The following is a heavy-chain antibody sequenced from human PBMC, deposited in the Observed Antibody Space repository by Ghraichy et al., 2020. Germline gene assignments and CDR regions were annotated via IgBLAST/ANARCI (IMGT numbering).Heavy chain of an antibody. CDR2: IKQDGSEK. J-gene: IGHJ3*02. V-gene: IGHV3-7*03. CDR1: AFTFSDHW. CDR3: ARDWRQAPTAFDI. D-gene: IGHD6-25*01. Sequence: GGSLRLSCVASAFTFSDHWMSWVRQAPGKGLEWVANIKQDGSEKYYVDSMRGRFTVSRDNAKNSLYLQMNSLRAEDTAVYYCARDWRQAPTAFDIWGQGTTVTVSS.